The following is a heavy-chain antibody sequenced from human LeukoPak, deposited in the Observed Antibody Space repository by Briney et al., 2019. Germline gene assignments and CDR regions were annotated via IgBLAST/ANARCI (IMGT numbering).Heavy chain of an antibody. Sequence: GGSLRLSCAASGFTFSTYSMNWVRQAPGKGLEWVSSISGTSSYIYYADSVKGRFTISRDNAKNSLYLQMNSLRAEDTAVYYCARDHYYDSSGYPDDAFDIWGQGTMVTVSS. V-gene: IGHV3-21*01. CDR2: ISGTSSYI. CDR1: GFTFSTYS. J-gene: IGHJ3*02. D-gene: IGHD3-22*01. CDR3: ARDHYYDSSGYPDDAFDI.